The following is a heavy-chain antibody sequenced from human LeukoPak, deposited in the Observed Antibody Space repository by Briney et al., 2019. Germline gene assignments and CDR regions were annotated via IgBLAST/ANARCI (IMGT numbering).Heavy chain of an antibody. D-gene: IGHD6-19*01. CDR2: ISTSGSST. CDR1: GFTFSTYN. Sequence: GGSLRLSCAASGFTFSTYNMNWVRQAPGKGLEWVSSISTSGSSTFYADSMKGRFTISRDNAKNSLYLQMNSLRAEDTALYYCAKDIDSSGWYGNWGQGTLVTVSS. V-gene: IGHV3-21*04. CDR3: AKDIDSSGWYGN. J-gene: IGHJ4*02.